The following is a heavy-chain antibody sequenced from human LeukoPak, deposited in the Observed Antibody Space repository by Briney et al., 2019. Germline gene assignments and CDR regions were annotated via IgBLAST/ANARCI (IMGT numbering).Heavy chain of an antibody. V-gene: IGHV1-18*01. CDR2: ISAYNGNT. CDR3: ARDPGRAPTSSLLRYFDWYNYYYYGMDV. Sequence: GASVNVSCKASGYTFTSYGISWVRQAPGQGLEWMGWISAYNGNTNYAQKLQGRVTMTTDTSTSTAYMELRSLRSDDTAVYYCARDPGRAPTSSLLRYFDWYNYYYYGMDVWGQGTTVTVSS. D-gene: IGHD3-9*01. J-gene: IGHJ6*02. CDR1: GYTFTSYG.